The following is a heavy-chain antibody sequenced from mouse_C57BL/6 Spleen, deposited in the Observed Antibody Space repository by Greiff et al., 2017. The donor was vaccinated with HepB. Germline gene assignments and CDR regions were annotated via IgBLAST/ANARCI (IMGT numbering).Heavy chain of an antibody. J-gene: IGHJ3*01. Sequence: EVMLVESGAELVKPGASVKLSCTASGFNIKDYYMHWVKQRTEQGLEWIGRIDPEDGETKYAPKFQGKATITADTSSNTAYLQLSSLTSEDTAVYYCARGDMKYYGSSSFAYWGQGTLVTVSA. CDR2: IDPEDGET. V-gene: IGHV14-2*01. D-gene: IGHD1-1*01. CDR3: ARGDMKYYGSSSFAY. CDR1: GFNIKDYY.